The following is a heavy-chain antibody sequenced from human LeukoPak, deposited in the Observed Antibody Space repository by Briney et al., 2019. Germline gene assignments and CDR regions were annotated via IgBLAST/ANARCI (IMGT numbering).Heavy chain of an antibody. CDR3: TTDRPGSKIQLENY. CDR1: GFIFSTYG. D-gene: IGHD5-18*01. J-gene: IGHJ4*02. V-gene: IGHV3-23*01. CDR2: ISGSGGTT. Sequence: GGSLRLSCAASGFIFSTYGMNWVRQAPGKGLEWVASISGSGGTTYYADSVKGRFTISRDNSNSTLYLQMNSLKTEDTSVYYCTTDRPGSKIQLENYWGQGTLVTVSS.